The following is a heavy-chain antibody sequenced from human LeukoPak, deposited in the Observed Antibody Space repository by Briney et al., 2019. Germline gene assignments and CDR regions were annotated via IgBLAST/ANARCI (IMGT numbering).Heavy chain of an antibody. CDR2: ISESGTT. CDR1: GGSISSSSHY. J-gene: IGHJ4*02. V-gene: IGHV4-39*01. D-gene: IGHD3-10*01. CDR3: ARYSGSYFDY. Sequence: PSETLSLTCTVSGGSISSSSHYWAWIRQPPGKGLEWLATISESGTTYYNPSLKSRVTISVDTSKNQFSLKLGSVTAAHTAVFYCARYSGSYFDYWGEGTLVTVSS.